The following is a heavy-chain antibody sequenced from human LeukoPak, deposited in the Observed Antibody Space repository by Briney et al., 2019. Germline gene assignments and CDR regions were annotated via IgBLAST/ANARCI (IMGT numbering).Heavy chain of an antibody. D-gene: IGHD3-22*01. CDR1: GFSLTTSGVG. CDR3: AHRRDSSGYQYRYWFAP. V-gene: IGHV2-5*02. Sequence: ASGPTLVKPTQTLTLTFTFSGFSLTTSGVGVGWIRQPPGKALEWLSLINWDDQKVYSPSLQSRLSITKDTSKNQVVLTMTNVDPVDTATYYCAHRRDSSGYQYRYWFAPWGQGTLVTVSS. J-gene: IGHJ5*02. CDR2: INWDDQK.